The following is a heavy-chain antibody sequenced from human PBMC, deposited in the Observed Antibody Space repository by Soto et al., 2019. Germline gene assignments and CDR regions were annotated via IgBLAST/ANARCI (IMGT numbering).Heavy chain of an antibody. Sequence: GAPVKVSSKASGGTFTTYTISWVRQAPGQGLEWMGRIIPILDIANYAQKFQGRVTITADKSTSTAYMELSSLSSEDTAVYYCARIYSSGYDLVPDAFDIWGQRTMVTVSS. CDR3: ARIYSSGYDLVPDAFDI. CDR1: GGTFTTYT. CDR2: IIPILDIA. D-gene: IGHD5-12*01. V-gene: IGHV1-69*02. J-gene: IGHJ3*02.